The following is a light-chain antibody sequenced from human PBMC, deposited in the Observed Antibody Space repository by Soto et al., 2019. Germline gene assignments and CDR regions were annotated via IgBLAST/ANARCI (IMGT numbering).Light chain of an antibody. Sequence: DIQMTQSPSSLSASVGDRVTITCRASQTITTYLNWYQQKPGKAPKLLIYAASSLQTGVPSRFSGSGSGTDFPITINSLQTEDFATYYCQQSYSTTRITFGGGTKVEIK. V-gene: IGKV1-39*01. J-gene: IGKJ4*01. CDR1: QTITTY. CDR3: QQSYSTTRIT. CDR2: AAS.